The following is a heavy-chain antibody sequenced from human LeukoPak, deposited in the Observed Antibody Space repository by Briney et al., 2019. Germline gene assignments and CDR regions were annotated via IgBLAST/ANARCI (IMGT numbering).Heavy chain of an antibody. Sequence: ASVKVSCKASGYTFTDNYIHWVRLAPGQGLEWMGWINPNSGGTNYAQKFQGRVTMTRDTSISTAYMELSRLRSDDTAVYYCARAPYSSSPDYWGQGTLVTVSS. CDR1: GYTFTDNY. CDR3: ARAPYSSSPDY. CDR2: INPNSGGT. D-gene: IGHD6-6*01. V-gene: IGHV1-2*02. J-gene: IGHJ4*02.